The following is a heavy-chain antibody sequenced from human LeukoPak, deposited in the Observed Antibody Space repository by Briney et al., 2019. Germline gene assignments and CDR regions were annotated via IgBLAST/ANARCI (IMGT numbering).Heavy chain of an antibody. J-gene: IGHJ4*02. Sequence: SETLSLTCAVYGGSFSGYYWSWIRQPPGKGLEWIGEINHSGSTNYNPSFKSRVTISVDTSKNQFSLKLSSVTAADTAVYYCARTGGIAAAGPDFDYWGQGTLVTVSS. CDR3: ARTGGIAAAGPDFDY. V-gene: IGHV4-34*01. CDR1: GGSFSGYY. D-gene: IGHD6-13*01. CDR2: INHSGST.